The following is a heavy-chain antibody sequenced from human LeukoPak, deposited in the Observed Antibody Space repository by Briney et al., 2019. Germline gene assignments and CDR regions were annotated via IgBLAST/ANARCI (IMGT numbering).Heavy chain of an antibody. CDR3: AREFGIVYYFDH. CDR1: GFTVSSNY. J-gene: IGHJ4*02. D-gene: IGHD1-26*01. Sequence: GSLRLSCAVSGFTVSSNYMSWVRQAPGKGLEWVSVIYSGGSTYYADSVKGRFTISRDNSKNTLYLQMNSLRAGDTAVYYCAREFGIVYYFDHWGQGTLVTVSS. CDR2: IYSGGST. V-gene: IGHV3-66*01.